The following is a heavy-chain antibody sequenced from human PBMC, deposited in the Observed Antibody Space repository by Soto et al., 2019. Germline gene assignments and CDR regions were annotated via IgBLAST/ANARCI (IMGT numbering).Heavy chain of an antibody. CDR3: ARVGSWFGELLGPSYYYYYMDV. CDR1: GYTFTSYD. CDR2: MNPNSGNT. Sequence: QVQLVQSGAEVKKPGASVKVSCKASGYTFTSYDINWVRQATGQGLEWMGWMNPNSGNTGYAQKFQGRVTMTRNTSISTAYMELSSLRSEDTAVYYCARVGSWFGELLGPSYYYYYMDVWGKGTTVTVSS. J-gene: IGHJ6*03. D-gene: IGHD3-10*01. V-gene: IGHV1-8*01.